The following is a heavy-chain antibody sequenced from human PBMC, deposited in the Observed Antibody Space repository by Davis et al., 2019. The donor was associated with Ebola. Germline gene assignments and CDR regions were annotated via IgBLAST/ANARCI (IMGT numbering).Heavy chain of an antibody. D-gene: IGHD6-19*01. J-gene: IGHJ5*02. Sequence: HTGGSLRLSCAASGFTFSSYWMHWVRQAPGKGLVWVSRINSDGRTTAYADSVKGRFTISRHNSKNTLYLQMNSLRAEDTAVYYCARATHAGYSSGWYWFDPWGQGTLVTVSS. V-gene: IGHV3-74*01. CDR3: ARATHAGYSSGWYWFDP. CDR1: GFTFSSYW. CDR2: INSDGRTT.